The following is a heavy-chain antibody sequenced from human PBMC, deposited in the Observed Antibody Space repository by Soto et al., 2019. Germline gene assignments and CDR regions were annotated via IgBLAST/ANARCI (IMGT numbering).Heavy chain of an antibody. J-gene: IGHJ6*02. D-gene: IGHD2-2*01. CDR1: GYTFTSYG. CDR2: ISAYNGNT. V-gene: IGHV1-18*01. CDR3: ARDRPRYCSSTSCYERYYYYYYGMDV. Sequence: GASVKVSCKASGYTFTSYGISWVRQAPGQGLEWMGWISAYNGNTNYAQKLQGRVTMTTDTSTSTAYMELRSLRSDDTAVYYCARDRPRYCSSTSCYERYYYYYYGMDVWGQGTTVTVS.